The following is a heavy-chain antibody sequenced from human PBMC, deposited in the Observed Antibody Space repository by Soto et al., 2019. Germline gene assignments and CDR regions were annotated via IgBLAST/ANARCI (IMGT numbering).Heavy chain of an antibody. CDR3: AHRIAARPISDWFDP. CDR2: IYWDDDK. Sequence: SGPTLVNPTQTLTLTCTFSGFSLSTSGVGVGWIRQPPGKALEWLALIYWDDDKRYSPSLQSRLTITKDTPKNQVVLTMTNMDPVDTATYYCAHRIAARPISDWFDPWGQGTLVTVSS. CDR1: GFSLSTSGVG. D-gene: IGHD6-6*01. V-gene: IGHV2-5*02. J-gene: IGHJ5*02.